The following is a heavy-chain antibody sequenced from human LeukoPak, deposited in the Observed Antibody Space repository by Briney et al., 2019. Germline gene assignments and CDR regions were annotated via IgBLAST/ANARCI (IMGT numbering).Heavy chain of an antibody. D-gene: IGHD1-1*01. CDR2: IRYDGSNK. CDR3: AKDKELWNLGYFQH. V-gene: IGHV3-30*02. J-gene: IGHJ1*01. Sequence: GGSLRLSCAASGFTFSSYGMHWVRQAPGKGLEWVAFIRYDGSNKYYADSVKGRFTISRDNSKNTLYLQMNSLRAEDTAVYYCAKDKELWNLGYFQHWGQGTLVTVSS. CDR1: GFTFSSYG.